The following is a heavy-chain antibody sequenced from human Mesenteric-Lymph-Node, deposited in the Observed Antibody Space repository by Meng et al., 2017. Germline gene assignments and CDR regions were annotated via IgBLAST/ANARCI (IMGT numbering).Heavy chain of an antibody. CDR3: ARHISVTGTRGFDY. CDR2: MYQSGTT. Sequence: QGPLERSGPGLVQPSVTLSLTCAVSGASISSGNWWSWVRQPPGKGLEWIGEMYQSGTTNYNPSLKSRVTILLDTSKNQLSLELTSVTAADTAVYYCARHISVTGTRGFDYWGQGTLVTVSS. V-gene: IGHV4-4*02. J-gene: IGHJ4*02. D-gene: IGHD6-19*01. CDR1: GASISSGNW.